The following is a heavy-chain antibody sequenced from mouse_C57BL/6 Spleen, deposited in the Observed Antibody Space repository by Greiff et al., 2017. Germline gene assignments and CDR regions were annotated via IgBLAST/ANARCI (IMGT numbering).Heavy chain of an antibody. J-gene: IGHJ4*01. CDR3: AREGPRYYGNYMDY. D-gene: IGHD2-1*01. Sequence: QVHVKQSGAELVKPGASVKMSCKASGYTFTGYWITWVKQRPGHGLEWIGDIYPGSGSNNYNEKFKGKATVTVDTSSSTAYMQLSSLTSDDSAVYYSAREGPRYYGNYMDYWGQGTSVTVSS. V-gene: IGHV1-55*01. CDR2: IYPGSGSN. CDR1: GYTFTGYW.